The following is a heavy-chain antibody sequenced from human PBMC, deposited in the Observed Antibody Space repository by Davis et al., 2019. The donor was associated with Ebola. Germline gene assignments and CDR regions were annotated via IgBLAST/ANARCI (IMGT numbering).Heavy chain of an antibody. CDR2: INNGGST. Sequence: SETLSLTCTVSGGSISSSSYYWGWIRQPPGRGLEWIGSINNGGSTSFNPSLKSRVTMSVDTSKNQFSLKLSSVTAADTAVYYCAREAGYGDYGEDAFEYWGQGTLVTVSS. D-gene: IGHD4-17*01. V-gene: IGHV4-39*07. CDR3: AREAGYGDYGEDAFEY. CDR1: GGSISSSSYY. J-gene: IGHJ4*02.